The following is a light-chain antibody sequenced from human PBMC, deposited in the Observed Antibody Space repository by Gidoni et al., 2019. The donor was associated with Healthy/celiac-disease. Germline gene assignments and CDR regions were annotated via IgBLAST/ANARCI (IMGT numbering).Light chain of an antibody. CDR2: EVS. Sequence: QSALTQPASVSGSPGQSITSSCTGTSSDVGSYNLVSWYQQHPGKAPKLMIYEVSKRPSGVSNRFSGSKSGNTASLTISGLQAEDEADYYCCSYAGSRKVFGGGTKLTVL. CDR1: SSDVGSYNL. V-gene: IGLV2-23*02. CDR3: CSYAGSRKV. J-gene: IGLJ2*01.